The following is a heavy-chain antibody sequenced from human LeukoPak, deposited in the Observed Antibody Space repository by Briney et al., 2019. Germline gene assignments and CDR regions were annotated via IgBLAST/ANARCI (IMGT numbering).Heavy chain of an antibody. J-gene: IGHJ3*02. CDR1: GFTFSSYS. D-gene: IGHD6-13*01. V-gene: IGHV3-21*01. CDR2: ISSSSSYI. Sequence: GGSLRLSCAASGFTFSSYSMNWVRQAPGKGLEWVSSISSSSSYIYYADSVKGRFTISRDNAKNSPYLQMNSLRAEDTAVYYCARENSSWSDAFDIWGQGTMVTVSS. CDR3: ARENSSWSDAFDI.